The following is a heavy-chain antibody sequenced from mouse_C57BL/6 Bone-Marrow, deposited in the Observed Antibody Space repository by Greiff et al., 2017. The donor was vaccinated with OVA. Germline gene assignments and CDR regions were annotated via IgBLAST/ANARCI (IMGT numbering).Heavy chain of an antibody. Sequence: QVQLQQSGTELVKPGASVKLSCKASGYTFTSYWMHWVKQRPGQGLEWIGNINPSNGGTNYNEKFKSKATLTVDKSSSTAYMQLSSLTSEDSAVYYCARIGLITTVVEGYFDVWGTGTTVTVSS. J-gene: IGHJ1*03. V-gene: IGHV1-53*01. D-gene: IGHD1-1*01. CDR3: ARIGLITTVVEGYFDV. CDR1: GYTFTSYW. CDR2: INPSNGGT.